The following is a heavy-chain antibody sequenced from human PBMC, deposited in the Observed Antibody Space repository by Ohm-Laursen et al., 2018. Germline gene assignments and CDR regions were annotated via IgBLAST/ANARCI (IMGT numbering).Heavy chain of an antibody. V-gene: IGHV3-48*02. CDR3: ARDRDWAIDY. D-gene: IGHD3/OR15-3a*01. CDR1: GFTFSDHG. J-gene: IGHJ4*02. CDR2: INAYKNDL. Sequence: SLRLSCAASGFTFSDHGMNWVRQAPGKGLEWLSYINAYKNDLFYADSVKGRFTISRDNAENLLYLQMDRVRDDDTAVYYCARDRDWAIDYWGQGTLVTVSS.